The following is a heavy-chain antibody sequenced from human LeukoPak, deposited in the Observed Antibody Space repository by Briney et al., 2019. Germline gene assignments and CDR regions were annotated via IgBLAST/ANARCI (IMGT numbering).Heavy chain of an antibody. V-gene: IGHV3-30*02. CDR1: GFNFNRNG. D-gene: IGHD3-22*01. J-gene: IGHJ4*02. Sequence: EWSLRLSCAASGFNFNRNGLHLIRQAPVKALQWVAFIRFDGTKKFYGDSASGRFTISRDNSKSTLSLQMDSLRTEDTALYYCARDFDDVSGNFYYIPDYWGQGMLVTVSS. CDR2: IRFDGTKK. CDR3: ARDFDDVSGNFYYIPDY.